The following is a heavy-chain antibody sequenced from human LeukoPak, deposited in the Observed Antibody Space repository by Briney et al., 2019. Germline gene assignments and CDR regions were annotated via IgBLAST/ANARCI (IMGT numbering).Heavy chain of an antibody. Sequence: GGSLRLSCAASGFTFSSYAMSWVRQAPGKGLGWVSAISGSGGSTYYADSVKGRFTISRDNSKNTLYLQMNSLRAEDTAVYYCAKDYLVVVPAANSDFWSGYYDYWGQGTLVTVSS. J-gene: IGHJ4*02. CDR2: ISGSGGST. CDR3: AKDYLVVVPAANSDFWSGYYDY. D-gene: IGHD3-3*01. CDR1: GFTFSSYA. V-gene: IGHV3-23*01.